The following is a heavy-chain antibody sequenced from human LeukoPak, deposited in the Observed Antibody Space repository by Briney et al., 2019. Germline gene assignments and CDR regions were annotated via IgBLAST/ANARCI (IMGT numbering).Heavy chain of an antibody. CDR2: IKEDGSEK. Sequence: GGSLRLSCAASGFTFSGIWMAWVRQAPGKGLEWVANIKEDGSEKHYVDSVKGRFTIYRDNARKSLYLQMNSLGVGDTAVYYCAREGPSWGHYFDYFGQGALVTVSS. D-gene: IGHD3-16*01. V-gene: IGHV3-7*01. CDR1: GFTFSGIW. CDR3: AREGPSWGHYFDY. J-gene: IGHJ4*02.